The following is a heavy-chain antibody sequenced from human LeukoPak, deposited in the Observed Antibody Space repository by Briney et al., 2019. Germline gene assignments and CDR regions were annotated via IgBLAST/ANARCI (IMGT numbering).Heavy chain of an antibody. Sequence: SETLSLTCTVSGGSISSSSYYWGWIRQPPGEGLEWIGSIYYSGSTYYNPSLKSRVTISVDTSKNQFSLKLSSVTAADTAVYYCARLCSGGSCETVDYWGQGTLVTVSS. CDR2: IYYSGST. J-gene: IGHJ4*02. V-gene: IGHV4-39*01. CDR3: ARLCSGGSCETVDY. D-gene: IGHD2-15*01. CDR1: GGSISSSSYY.